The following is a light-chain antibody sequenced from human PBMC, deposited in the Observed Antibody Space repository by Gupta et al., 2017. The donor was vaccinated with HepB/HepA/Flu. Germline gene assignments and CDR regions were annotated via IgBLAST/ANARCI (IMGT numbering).Light chain of an antibody. J-gene: IGKJ1*01. CDR2: LGS. Sequence: DRDMTQSPLPLRVTPGETPPISCRSSQSLLHRNRYNYLAWYLQKAGQTPQLLIYLGSIRDSGVPDRFSGSGSGTDFTLNISRVEAEDVGFYYCMQGLRTPWTFGQGTKVEI. CDR3: MQGLRTPWT. V-gene: IGKV2-28*01. CDR1: QSLLHRNRYNY.